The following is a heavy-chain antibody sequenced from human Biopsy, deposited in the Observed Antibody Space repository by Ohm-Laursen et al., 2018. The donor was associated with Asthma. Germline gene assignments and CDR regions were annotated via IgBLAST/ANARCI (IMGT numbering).Heavy chain of an antibody. CDR1: GGTFNTYV. V-gene: IGHV1-69*13. CDR2: ITSVFGTT. CDR3: ARKAGSCISRTCYSLDF. J-gene: IGHJ4*02. Sequence: SVKVSCKSLGGTFNTYVIGWVRQAPGQGLEWMGWITSVFGTTTYPQKFQDRVTITADDSTSTVYMELSSLRSEDTAVYYCARKAGSCISRTCYSLDFWGQGTLVTVSS. D-gene: IGHD2-2*01.